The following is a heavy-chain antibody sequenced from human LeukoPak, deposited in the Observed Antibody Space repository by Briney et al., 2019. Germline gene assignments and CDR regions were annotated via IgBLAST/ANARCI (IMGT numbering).Heavy chain of an antibody. Sequence: GGSLRLSCAASGFTFSSYGMHWVRQAPGKGLEWVAVISYDGSNKYYADSVKGRFTISRDNSKNTLYLQMNSLRAEDTAVYYCAKDRYSSGWYDYWGQGTLVTVSS. CDR1: GFTFSSYG. CDR2: ISYDGSNK. J-gene: IGHJ4*02. D-gene: IGHD6-19*01. V-gene: IGHV3-30*18. CDR3: AKDRYSSGWYDY.